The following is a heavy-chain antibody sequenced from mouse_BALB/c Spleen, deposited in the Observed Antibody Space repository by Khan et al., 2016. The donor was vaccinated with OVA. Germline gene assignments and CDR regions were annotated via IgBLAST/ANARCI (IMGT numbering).Heavy chain of an antibody. Sequence: EVELVESGGGLVKPGGSLKLSCEASGFTFSDYYMYWVRQTPEKRLEWIATISDGGNYIYYPDSVKGRCTISRDDVRNNLYLRMSGLKSEDTAMYYCTRGYYGDPFAYWGQGTLVTVSA. CDR1: GFTFSDYY. V-gene: IGHV5-4*02. CDR3: TRGYYGDPFAY. D-gene: IGHD2-13*01. CDR2: ISDGGNYI. J-gene: IGHJ3*01.